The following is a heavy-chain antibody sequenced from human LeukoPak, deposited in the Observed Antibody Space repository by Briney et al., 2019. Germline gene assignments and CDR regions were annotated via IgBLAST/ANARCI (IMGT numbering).Heavy chain of an antibody. V-gene: IGHV3-30-3*01. CDR2: ISYDGSNK. CDR1: GFTFSSYA. D-gene: IGHD2-8*01. CDR3: ARSQGTNGVSPDY. J-gene: IGHJ4*02. Sequence: PGGSLRLSCAASGFTFSSYAMHWVRQAPGKGLEWVAVISYDGSNKYYADSVKGRFTISRDNSKNTLYLQMNSLRAEDTAVYYCARSQGTNGVSPDYWGQGTLVTVSS.